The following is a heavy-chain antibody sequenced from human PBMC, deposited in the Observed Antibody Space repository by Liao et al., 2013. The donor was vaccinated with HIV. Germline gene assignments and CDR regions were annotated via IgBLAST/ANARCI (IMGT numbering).Heavy chain of an antibody. CDR2: IYTSGST. Sequence: QVQLQESGPGLVKPSQTLSLTCTVSGGSISSGSYYWSWIRQPAGKGLEWIGRIYTSGSTNYNPSLKSRVTISVDTSKNQFSLKLSSVTAADTAVYYCARTILGGXTSSEYYYYYMDVWGKGTTVTVSS. CDR1: GGSISSGSYY. J-gene: IGHJ6*03. D-gene: IGHD2-2*01. V-gene: IGHV4-61*02. CDR3: ARTILGGXTSSEYYYYYMDV.